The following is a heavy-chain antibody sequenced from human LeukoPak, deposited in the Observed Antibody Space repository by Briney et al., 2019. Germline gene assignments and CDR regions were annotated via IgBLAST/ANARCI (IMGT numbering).Heavy chain of an antibody. D-gene: IGHD5-12*01. Sequence: GRSLRLSCAASEITFDDYAMRWVRQAPGKGLEWVSGISWNSGSIAYADSVKGRFTISRDNAKNSLYLQMNSLRPEDTALYYCAKDSVGWPRSSSAFDIWGQGTRVTVSS. J-gene: IGHJ3*02. CDR1: EITFDDYA. CDR2: ISWNSGSI. V-gene: IGHV3-9*01. CDR3: AKDSVGWPRSSSAFDI.